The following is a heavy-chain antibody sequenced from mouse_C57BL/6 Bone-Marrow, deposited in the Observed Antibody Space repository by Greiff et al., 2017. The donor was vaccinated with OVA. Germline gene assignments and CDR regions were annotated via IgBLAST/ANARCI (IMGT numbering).Heavy chain of an antibody. CDR3: ARWPIYYGNYLY. CDR2: ILPGSGST. Sequence: VKVVESGAELMKPGASVKLSCKATGYTFTGYWIEWVKQRPGHGLEWIGEILPGSGSTNYTEKFKGKATFTADTSSNTAYMQLSSLTTEDSAIYSGARWPIYYGNYLYWGQGTTLTVSS. V-gene: IGHV1-9*01. J-gene: IGHJ2*01. D-gene: IGHD2-1*01. CDR1: GYTFTGYW.